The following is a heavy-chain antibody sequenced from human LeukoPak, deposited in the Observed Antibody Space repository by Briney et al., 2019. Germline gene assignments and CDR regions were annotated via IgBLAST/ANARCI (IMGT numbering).Heavy chain of an antibody. CDR2: MNPNSGNT. J-gene: IGHJ6*02. CDR1: XYTFTSYD. Sequence: ASVKVSCKAXXYTFTSYDINWVRQATGQGLEWMGWMNPNSGNTGYAQKFQGRVTMTRNTSISTAYMELSSLRSEDTAVYYCARVLSSYSSSWYRLNYYGMDVWGQGTTVTVSS. CDR3: ARVLSSYSSSWYRLNYYGMDV. V-gene: IGHV1-8*01. D-gene: IGHD6-13*01.